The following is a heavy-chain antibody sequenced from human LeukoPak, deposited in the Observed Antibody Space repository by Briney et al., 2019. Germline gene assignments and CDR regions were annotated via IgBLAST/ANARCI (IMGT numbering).Heavy chain of an antibody. CDR2: INPSGGPT. D-gene: IGHD3-3*01. J-gene: IGHJ4*02. CDR1: GYTFTRYH. Sequence: GASVKVSCKASGYTFTRYHIHWVRQAPGQGLEWMGVINPSGGPTTYAQKFQGRVTLTRDTSTTTVYMEVSSLRSDDTAVYYCAREAILGVVREYYFDHWGQGTLVTVS. V-gene: IGHV1-46*01. CDR3: AREAILGVVREYYFDH.